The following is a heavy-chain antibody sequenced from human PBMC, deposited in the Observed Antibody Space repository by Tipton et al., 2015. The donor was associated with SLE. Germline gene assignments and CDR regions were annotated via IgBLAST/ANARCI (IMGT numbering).Heavy chain of an antibody. D-gene: IGHD3-16*01. Sequence: SLRLSCTASGFSLSTDSMNWVRQAPGKGLEWVSYIGGNSGTIYYADSVKGRFTISRDTAKNSLYLQMNSLRDEDTAVYYCARDPTGGAYFDYWGQGTLVTVSS. CDR2: IGGNSGTI. CDR1: GFSLSTDS. J-gene: IGHJ4*02. CDR3: ARDPTGGAYFDY. V-gene: IGHV3-48*02.